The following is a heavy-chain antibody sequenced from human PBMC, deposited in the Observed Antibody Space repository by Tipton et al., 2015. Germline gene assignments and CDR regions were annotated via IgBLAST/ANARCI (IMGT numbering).Heavy chain of an antibody. J-gene: IGHJ5*02. D-gene: IGHD5-18*01. CDR2: IYSGDSDA. Sequence: VQLVQSGAEVKKTGESLKISCKGFGYSFTNYWIGWVRQMPGKGPEWMGIIYSGDSDAKYSPSFEGQVTISADKSINTAYLRWRSLKTSDTAMYHCARGYSPRRWFDPWGQGTLVTVSS. V-gene: IGHV5-51*01. CDR1: GYSFTNYW. CDR3: ARGYSPRRWFDP.